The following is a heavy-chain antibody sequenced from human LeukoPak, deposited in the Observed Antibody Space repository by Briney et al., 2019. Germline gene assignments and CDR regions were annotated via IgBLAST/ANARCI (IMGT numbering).Heavy chain of an antibody. CDR1: GGPISSYY. V-gene: IGHV4-59*01. Sequence: SETLSLTCTVSGGPISSYYWSWIRQPPGKGLEWIGYIYYSGSTNYNPSLKSRVTISVDTSKNQFSLKLSSVTAADTAVYYCARVQEWFGELSWFDPWGQGTLVTVSS. CDR3: ARVQEWFGELSWFDP. D-gene: IGHD3-10*01. J-gene: IGHJ5*02. CDR2: IYYSGST.